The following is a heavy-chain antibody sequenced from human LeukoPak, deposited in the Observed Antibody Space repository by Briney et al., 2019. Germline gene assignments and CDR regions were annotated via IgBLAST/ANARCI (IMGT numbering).Heavy chain of an antibody. V-gene: IGHV1-8*01. CDR2: MNPNSGNT. J-gene: IGHJ6*02. CDR1: GYTFTSYD. CDR3: AREKVAEGYYDYGMDV. Sequence: ASVKVSCKASGYTFTSYDINWVRQATGQGLEWMGWMNPNSGNTGYAQKFQGRVTMTRNTSISTAYMELSSLRSEDTAVYYCAREKVAEGYYDYGMDVWGQGTTVTVSS. D-gene: IGHD2-15*01.